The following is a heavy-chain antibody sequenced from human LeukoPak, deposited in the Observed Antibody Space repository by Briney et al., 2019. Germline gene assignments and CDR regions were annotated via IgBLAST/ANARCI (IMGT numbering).Heavy chain of an antibody. Sequence: GGSLRLSCAASGFTFSTYGMLWVRQAPGKGLEWVAFIRGDGHNEYYADSVKGRFTISRDNAKNTLYLQMNTLRVEDTAVYYCTRDLMDYDVSTGLHHYYMDVWGQGTTVTVSS. D-gene: IGHD3-9*01. CDR1: GFTFSTYG. CDR2: IRGDGHNE. J-gene: IGHJ6*02. V-gene: IGHV3-30*02. CDR3: TRDLMDYDVSTGLHHYYMDV.